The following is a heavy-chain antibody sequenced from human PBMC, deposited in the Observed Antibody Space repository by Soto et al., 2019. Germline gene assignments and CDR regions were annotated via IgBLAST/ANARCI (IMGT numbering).Heavy chain of an antibody. D-gene: IGHD3-22*01. CDR3: ARGSYYYDSSDLSSWFDP. V-gene: IGHV4-34*01. CDR1: SSSFSGLY. J-gene: IGHJ5*02. CDR2: INHSGST. Sequence: PSATLSLTCATHSSSFSGLYWSWIVSAPRKALEWIAEINHSGSTNYNPYLKSRVTISVDTSKNQFSLELRSVTAADTAVYYCARGSYYYDSSDLSSWFDPWGQG.